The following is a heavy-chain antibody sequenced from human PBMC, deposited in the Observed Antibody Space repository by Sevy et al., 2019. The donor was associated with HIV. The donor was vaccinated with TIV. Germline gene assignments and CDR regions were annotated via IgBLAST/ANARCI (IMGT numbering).Heavy chain of an antibody. V-gene: IGHV4-34*01. CDR3: ARGGQVAAAGTYGWFDP. J-gene: IGHJ5*02. CDR2: INHSGST. CDR1: GGSFSGYY. Sequence: SETLSLTCAVYGGSFSGYYWSWIRQPPGKGLEWIGEINHSGSTNYNPSFKSRVTISVDTSKNQFSLKLSFVTAADTAVYYCARGGQVAAAGTYGWFDPWGQGTLVTVSS. D-gene: IGHD6-13*01.